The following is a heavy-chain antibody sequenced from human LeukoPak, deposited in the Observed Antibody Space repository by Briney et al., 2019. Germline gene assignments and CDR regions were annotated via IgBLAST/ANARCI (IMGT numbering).Heavy chain of an antibody. J-gene: IGHJ6*03. V-gene: IGHV4-4*02. CDR2: IYHSGST. CDR1: GGSISSSNW. CDR3: GSRPLPYYYYNVDF. Sequence: PSETLSLTCAVSGGSISSSNWWSWVRQPPGKGLEWIGEIYHSGSTNYNPSLKSRVTISVDTSKNQFSLKLSSVTAADTAVYYCGSRPLPYYYYNVDFGGKGTRVTIS.